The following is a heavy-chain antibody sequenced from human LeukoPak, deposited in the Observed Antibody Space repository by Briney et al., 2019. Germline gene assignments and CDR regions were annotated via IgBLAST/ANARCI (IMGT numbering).Heavy chain of an antibody. V-gene: IGHV3-23*01. CDR2: ISGSGGST. Sequence: GGSLRLSCAASGFTFSSYAMSWVRQAPGKGLEWVSAISGSGGSTYYADSVKGRFTISRDNSKNTLYLQMNSLRAEDTAVYYCAKDRKYYYGSGSPRADYWGQGTLVTVSS. J-gene: IGHJ4*02. CDR3: AKDRKYYYGSGSPRADY. D-gene: IGHD3-10*01. CDR1: GFTFSSYA.